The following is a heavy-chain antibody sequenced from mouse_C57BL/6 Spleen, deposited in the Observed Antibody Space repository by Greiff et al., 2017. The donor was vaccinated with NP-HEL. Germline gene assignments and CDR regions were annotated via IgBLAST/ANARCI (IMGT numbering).Heavy chain of an antibody. Sequence: VQLQQPGAELVRPGSSVKLSCKASGYTFTSYWMHWVKQRPIQGLEWIGNIDPSDSETHYNQKFKDKATLTVDKSSSTAYMQLSSLTSEDSAVYYCARLAGYDYAFDYWGQGTTLTVSS. CDR3: ARLAGYDYAFDY. J-gene: IGHJ2*01. V-gene: IGHV1-52*01. CDR2: IDPSDSET. D-gene: IGHD2-4*01. CDR1: GYTFTSYW.